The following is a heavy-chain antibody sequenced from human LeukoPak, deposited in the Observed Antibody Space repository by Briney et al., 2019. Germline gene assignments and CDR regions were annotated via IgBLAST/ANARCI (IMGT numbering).Heavy chain of an antibody. J-gene: IGHJ5*02. CDR3: VRDREQYSSLHWFDP. CDR2: INGIGTTT. CDR1: GFSFDNYW. D-gene: IGHD6-6*01. Sequence: GGSLRLSRAASGFSFDNYWMHWVRQDPGKGLMWVSRINGIGTTTDYADSVKGRFTISRDNAKNTLYLQMNSLRAEDTAVYFCVRDREQYSSLHWFDPWGQGTLVTVSS. V-gene: IGHV3-74*01.